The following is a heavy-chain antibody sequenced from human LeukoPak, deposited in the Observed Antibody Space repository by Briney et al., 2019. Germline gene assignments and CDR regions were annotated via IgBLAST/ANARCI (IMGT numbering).Heavy chain of an antibody. D-gene: IGHD3-22*01. J-gene: IGHJ4*02. V-gene: IGHV4-34*01. CDR3: ARRARNYYDSSGYSRHFDY. Sequence: PSETLSLTCAVYGGSFSGYYWSWIRQPPGKGLEWIGEINHSGSTNYNPSLKSRVTISVDTSKNQFSLKLSSVTAADTAVYYCARRARNYYDSSGYSRHFDYWGQGTLVTVSS. CDR2: INHSGST. CDR1: GGSFSGYY.